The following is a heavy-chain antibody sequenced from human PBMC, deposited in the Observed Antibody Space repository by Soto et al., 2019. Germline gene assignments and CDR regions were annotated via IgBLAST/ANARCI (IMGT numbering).Heavy chain of an antibody. CDR2: IKQDGSEK. V-gene: IGHV3-7*03. CDR3: ASYRIYDSSGYYID. CDR1: GFTFSSYW. D-gene: IGHD3-22*01. Sequence: LRLSCAASGFTFSSYWMSWVRQAPGKGLEWVANIKQDGSEKYYVDSVKGRFTISRDNAKNSLYLQMNSLRAEDTAVYYCASYRIYDSSGYYIDWGQGTLVTVSS. J-gene: IGHJ4*02.